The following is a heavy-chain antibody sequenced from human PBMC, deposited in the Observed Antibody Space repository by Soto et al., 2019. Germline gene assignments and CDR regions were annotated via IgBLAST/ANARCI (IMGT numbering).Heavy chain of an antibody. V-gene: IGHV4-31*03. D-gene: IGHD2-2*01. CDR3: ARAKVGYCSSTSCYVGYYYYGMDV. Sequence: QVQLQESGPGLVKPSQTLSLTCTVSGGSISSGGYYWSWIRQHPGKGLEWIGYIYYSGSTYYNPSLNSRVTISVDTSKNQFPLKLSSVTAADTAVYYCARAKVGYCSSTSCYVGYYYYGMDVWGQGTTVTVSS. CDR2: IYYSGST. CDR1: GGSISSGGYY. J-gene: IGHJ6*02.